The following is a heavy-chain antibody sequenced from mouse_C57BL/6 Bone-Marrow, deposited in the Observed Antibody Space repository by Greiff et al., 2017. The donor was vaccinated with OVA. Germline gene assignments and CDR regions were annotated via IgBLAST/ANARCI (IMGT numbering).Heavy chain of an antibody. D-gene: IGHD1-1*01. CDR2: IYPGSGST. CDR1: GYTFTSYW. Sequence: VQLQQSGAELVKPGASVKMSCKASGYTFTSYWITWVKQRPGQGLEWIGDIYPGSGSTNYNEKFKSKATLTVDTSSSTAYMQLSSLTSEDSAVYYCARPPLITTVVAKNWYFDVWGTGTTVTVSS. V-gene: IGHV1-55*01. CDR3: ARPPLITTVVAKNWYFDV. J-gene: IGHJ1*03.